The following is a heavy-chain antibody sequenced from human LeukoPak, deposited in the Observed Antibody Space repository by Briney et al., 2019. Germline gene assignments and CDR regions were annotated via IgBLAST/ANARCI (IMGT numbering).Heavy chain of an antibody. V-gene: IGHV4-39*01. Sequence: SETLSLTCTVSGGSISSGSYYWSWIRQPAGKGLEWIGRIYYSGSTYCNPSLKSRVTISVDTSKNQFSLKLSSVTAADTAVYYCAAGPNWGSPDYWGQGTLVTVSS. J-gene: IGHJ4*02. CDR2: IYYSGST. CDR3: AAGPNWGSPDY. D-gene: IGHD7-27*01. CDR1: GGSISSGSYY.